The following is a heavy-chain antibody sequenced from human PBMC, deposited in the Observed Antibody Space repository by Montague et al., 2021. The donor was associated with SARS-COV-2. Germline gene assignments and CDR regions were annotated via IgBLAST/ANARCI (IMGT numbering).Heavy chain of an antibody. CDR1: GGSIRSSSHF. Sequence: SETLSLTCTVSGGSIRSSSHFWGWIRQPPGQRLEWIGTISYSGSTYYXXXLKSRVTISVDTSKNQFSLNLRSVTAADTAVYFCGLRRGFAVVSYYYYSYGFDVWGQGTTVTVSS. CDR2: ISYSGST. J-gene: IGHJ6*02. D-gene: IGHD3-10*01. CDR3: GLRRGFAVVSYYYYSYGFDV. V-gene: IGHV4-39*07.